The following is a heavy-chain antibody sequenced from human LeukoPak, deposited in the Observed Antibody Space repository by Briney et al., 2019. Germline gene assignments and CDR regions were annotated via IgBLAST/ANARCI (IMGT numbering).Heavy chain of an antibody. CDR1: TASFSGYY. V-gene: IGHV4-34*01. CDR3: ARALHCSSTSCPWGYYYYMDV. J-gene: IGHJ6*03. D-gene: IGHD2-2*01. Sequence: SETLSLTCALDTASFSGYYWSWIRQPPGKGLEWIGEINHSGSTNYNPSLKSRVTISVDTSKNQFSLKLSSVTAADTAVYYCARALHCSSTSCPWGYYYYMDVWGKGTTVTVSS. CDR2: INHSGST.